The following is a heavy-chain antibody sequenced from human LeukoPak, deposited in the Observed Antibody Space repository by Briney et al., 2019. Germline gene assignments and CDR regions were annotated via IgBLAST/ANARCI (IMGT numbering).Heavy chain of an antibody. Sequence: GGSLRLSCAASGFTFSDYYMSWIRQAPGKGLEWVSYISSSGSTIYYADSVKGRFTISRDNSKNTLYLQVNSLRAEDTAVYYCAKDLKWSQYFYYGMDVWGHGTTVTVSS. CDR3: AKDLKWSQYFYYGMDV. V-gene: IGHV3-11*01. D-gene: IGHD2-8*01. CDR1: GFTFSDYY. J-gene: IGHJ6*02. CDR2: ISSSGSTI.